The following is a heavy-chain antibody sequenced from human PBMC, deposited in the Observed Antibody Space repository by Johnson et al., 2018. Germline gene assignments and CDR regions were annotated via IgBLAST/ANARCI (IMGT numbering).Heavy chain of an antibody. J-gene: IGHJ6*02. CDR2: IWYDGSNK. Sequence: QVQLVQSGGGVVQPGRSLRLSCAASGFTFSSYGMHWVRQAPGKGLEWVAVIWYDGSNKYYADSVKGRFTISRDNSKNALYLQRNSLRAEDTAVYYCARADIVATSDSHYYGMDVWGQGTTVTVSS. V-gene: IGHV3-33*01. CDR3: ARADIVATSDSHYYGMDV. D-gene: IGHD5-12*01. CDR1: GFTFSSYG.